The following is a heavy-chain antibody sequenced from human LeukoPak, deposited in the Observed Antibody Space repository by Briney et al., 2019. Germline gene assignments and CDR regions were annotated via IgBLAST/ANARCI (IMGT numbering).Heavy chain of an antibody. J-gene: IGHJ4*03. CDR2: INSDSTST. V-gene: IGHV3-74*01. CDR3: ARGALRFDY. CDR1: GFTISSFW. Sequence: PGGSLRLSCAASGFTISSFWMHWVRQAPGKGLVWVARINSDSTSTRYEDYGKGRLTISRDNAKNTLYQQLRSMIADDKVVYYWARGALRFDYLGQRIHVTGSS. D-gene: IGHD3-16*01.